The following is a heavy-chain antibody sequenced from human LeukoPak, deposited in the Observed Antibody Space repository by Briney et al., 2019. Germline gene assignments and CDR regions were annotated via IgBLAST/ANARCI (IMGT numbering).Heavy chain of an antibody. CDR1: GFTFSSYG. CDR2: IWYDGSNQ. CDR3: ARRQLTAYPNYYYGMDV. V-gene: IGHV3-33*01. Sequence: GGSLRLSCAASGFTFSSYGMHWVRQAPGKGLEWVAVIWYDGSNQYYADSVKGRFTTSRDNSKNTLYLQMNSLRAEDTAVYYCARRQLTAYPNYYYGMDVWGQGTTVTVSS. J-gene: IGHJ6*02. D-gene: IGHD3-9*01.